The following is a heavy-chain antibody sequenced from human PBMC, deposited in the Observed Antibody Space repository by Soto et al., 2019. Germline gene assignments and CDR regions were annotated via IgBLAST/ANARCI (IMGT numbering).Heavy chain of an antibody. CDR1: GFTFSSYG. CDR2: ISYDGSNK. D-gene: IGHD2-2*01. CDR3: AKDIVVPAATIDY. Sequence: GGSLRLSCAASGFTFSSYGMHWVRQAPGKGLEWVAVISYDGSNKYYADSVKGQFTISRDNSKNTLYLQMNSMSAEDTAVYYCAKDIVVPAATIDYWGQGTLVTVSS. V-gene: IGHV3-30*18. J-gene: IGHJ4*02.